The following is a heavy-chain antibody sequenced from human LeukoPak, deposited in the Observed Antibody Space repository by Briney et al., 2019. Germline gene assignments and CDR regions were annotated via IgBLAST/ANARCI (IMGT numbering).Heavy chain of an antibody. CDR2: IRQDGGEI. D-gene: IGHD2-8*01. CDR3: ARTKTECILDL. CDR1: GFMFNAYW. Sequence: AGGSLRLSCTGSGFMFNAYWMSWVRKAPGMGLEWVGNIRQDGGEIFYVDSVRGRFTISRDNAKNSLYLHLNSLRAEDTAVYYCARTKTECILDLWGRGTLVTVSS. V-gene: IGHV3-7*03. J-gene: IGHJ2*01.